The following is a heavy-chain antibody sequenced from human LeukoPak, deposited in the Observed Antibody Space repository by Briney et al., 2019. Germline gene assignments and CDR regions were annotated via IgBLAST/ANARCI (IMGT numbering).Heavy chain of an antibody. V-gene: IGHV3-48*04. Sequence: GGSLRLSCAASGFTFGRYSMNWVRQAPGKGLEWVSHINIVNNAIYYSDSVKGRFTISRDNAKNSLYLQMNSLRAEDTAVYYCARDSGEGGTFDHWGQGTLVTVSS. J-gene: IGHJ4*02. CDR1: GFTFGRYS. D-gene: IGHD1-26*01. CDR3: ARDSGEGGTFDH. CDR2: INIVNNAI.